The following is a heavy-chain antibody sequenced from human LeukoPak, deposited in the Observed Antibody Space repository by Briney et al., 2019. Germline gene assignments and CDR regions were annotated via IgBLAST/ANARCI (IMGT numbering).Heavy chain of an antibody. Sequence: PGGSLRLSCAASGFMFSDYYMSWIRQAPGKGLEWVSILSSSGTTIYYADSVKGRFTISRDNAKNSLYLQMNSPRAEDTAVYYCARRSWYKADYWGQGTLVTVSS. J-gene: IGHJ4*02. V-gene: IGHV3-11*01. CDR1: GFMFSDYY. CDR3: ARRSWYKADY. CDR2: LSSSGTTI. D-gene: IGHD1-14*01.